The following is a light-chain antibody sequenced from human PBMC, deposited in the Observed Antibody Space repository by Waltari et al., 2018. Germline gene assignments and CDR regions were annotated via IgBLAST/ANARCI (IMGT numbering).Light chain of an antibody. Sequence: QSPATLSLSPGERATLSCRASQSVSSYLAWYQQKPGQAPRLLIYDASNRATGIPARFSGSGSGTDFTLTISSLEPEDFAVYYCQQRSNWPPEITFGQGTRLQIK. J-gene: IGKJ5*01. CDR2: DAS. V-gene: IGKV3-11*01. CDR3: QQRSNWPPEIT. CDR1: QSVSSY.